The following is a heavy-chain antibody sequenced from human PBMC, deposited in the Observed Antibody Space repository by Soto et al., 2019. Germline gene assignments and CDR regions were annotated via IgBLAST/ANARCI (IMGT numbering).Heavy chain of an antibody. CDR2: ISHSGST. CDR1: GDSINNSHW. CDR3: ERRSLLGSSSGEDY. Sequence: LSLTCSVSGDSINNSHWWSWVRQPPGKGLEWIGQISHSGSTNYNPSLTSRVTISVDKSKNHFSLKLTSVTAADTAMYYCERRSLLGSSSGEDYWGQGTLVTVSS. J-gene: IGHJ4*02. V-gene: IGHV4-4*02. D-gene: IGHD6-6*01.